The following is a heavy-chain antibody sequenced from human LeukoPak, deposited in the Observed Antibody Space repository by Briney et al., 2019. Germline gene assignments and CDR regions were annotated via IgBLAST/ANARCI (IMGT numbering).Heavy chain of an antibody. CDR3: ARLKYYGSGNLYYFDY. CDR2: INHSGST. CDR1: GGSFSGYY. V-gene: IGHV4-34*01. J-gene: IGHJ4*02. D-gene: IGHD3-10*01. Sequence: SETLSLTCAVYGGSFSGYYWSWIRQPPGKGLEWIGEINHSGSTNYNPSLTSRVTISVDTSMNQFSLKLSSVTAADTAVYYCARLKYYGSGNLYYFDYWGQGTLVTVSS.